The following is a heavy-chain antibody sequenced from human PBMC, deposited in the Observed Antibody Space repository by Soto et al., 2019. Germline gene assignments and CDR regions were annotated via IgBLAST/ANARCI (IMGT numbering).Heavy chain of an antibody. Sequence: EVQLVESGGGLIQPGGSLRLSCAASGFTFSNYWMHWVRQAPGKGLVWVSRIHSDGSTTYYADSLKGRFTISRDNAKNTLYLQMNSLRGEDTAVYYCARSYDYGDYRYFHHWGQGTLATVSS. J-gene: IGHJ1*01. CDR3: ARSYDYGDYRYFHH. CDR2: IHSDGSTT. V-gene: IGHV3-74*01. D-gene: IGHD4-17*01. CDR1: GFTFSNYW.